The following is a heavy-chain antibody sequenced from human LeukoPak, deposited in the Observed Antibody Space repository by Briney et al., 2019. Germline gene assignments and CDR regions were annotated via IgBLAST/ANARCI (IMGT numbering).Heavy chain of an antibody. D-gene: IGHD2-2*01. J-gene: IGHJ4*02. V-gene: IGHV4-59*12. Sequence: SETLSLTCTVSGGSISSYYWSWIRQPPGKGLEWIGYIYYSGSTNYNPSLKSRVTISVDTSKNQFSLKLSSVTAADTAVYYCAREAMSSSPYYFDYWGQGTLVTVSS. CDR3: AREAMSSSPYYFDY. CDR2: IYYSGST. CDR1: GGSISSYY.